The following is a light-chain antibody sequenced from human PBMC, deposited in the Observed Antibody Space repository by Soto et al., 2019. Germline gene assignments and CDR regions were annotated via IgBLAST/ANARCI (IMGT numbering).Light chain of an antibody. CDR3: QQYNNWPFT. Sequence: EIVMTQAPATLYVSPGERATISCRASQSVSSNLAWYQQKPGQAPRLLIYGASTRATGIPARFSGSGSGTEFTLTISSLQSEDFAVYYCQQYNNWPFTFGPGTKVDI. J-gene: IGKJ3*01. V-gene: IGKV3-15*01. CDR1: QSVSSN. CDR2: GAS.